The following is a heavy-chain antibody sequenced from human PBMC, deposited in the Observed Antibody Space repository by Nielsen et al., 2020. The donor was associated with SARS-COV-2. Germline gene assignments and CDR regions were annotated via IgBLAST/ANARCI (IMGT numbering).Heavy chain of an antibody. V-gene: IGHV4-39*07. Sequence: SETLSLTCIVSDGSISSSTYYWGWIRQPPGKGLEWIGEINHSGSTNYNPSLKSRVTISVDTSKNQFSLKLSSVTAADTAVYYCASFGVDTAAGYDYWGQGTLVTVSS. J-gene: IGHJ4*02. D-gene: IGHD3-3*01. CDR2: INHSGST. CDR3: ASFGVDTAAGYDY. CDR1: DGSISSSTYY.